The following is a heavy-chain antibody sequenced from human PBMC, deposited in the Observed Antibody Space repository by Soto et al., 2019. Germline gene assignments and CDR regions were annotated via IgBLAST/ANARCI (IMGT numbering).Heavy chain of an antibody. CDR1: GFTVSSNY. J-gene: IGHJ6*02. CDR3: ARDSGGYDPRLRYYYYYGMDV. Sequence: GGSLRLSCAASGFTVSSNYMSWVRQAPGKGLEWVSVIYSGGSTYYADSVKGRFTISRHNSKNTLYLQMNSLRAEDTAVYYCARDSGGYDPRLRYYYYYGMDVWGQGTTVTVSS. D-gene: IGHD5-12*01. CDR2: IYSGGST. V-gene: IGHV3-53*04.